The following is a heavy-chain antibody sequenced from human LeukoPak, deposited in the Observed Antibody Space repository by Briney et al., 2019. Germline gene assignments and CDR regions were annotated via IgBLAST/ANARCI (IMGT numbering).Heavy chain of an antibody. D-gene: IGHD3-9*01. CDR3: ARSYYDILTGYYNVGPQDY. CDR2: ISSSSSYI. Sequence: GGSLGLSCAASGFTFSSYSMNWVRQAPGKGLEWVSSISSSSSYIYYADSVKGRFTISRDNAKNSLYLQMNSLRAEDTAVYYCARSYYDILTGYYNVGPQDYWGQGTLVTVSS. CDR1: GFTFSSYS. J-gene: IGHJ4*02. V-gene: IGHV3-21*01.